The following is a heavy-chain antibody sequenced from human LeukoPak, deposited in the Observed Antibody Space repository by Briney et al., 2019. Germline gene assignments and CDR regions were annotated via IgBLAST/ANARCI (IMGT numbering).Heavy chain of an antibody. D-gene: IGHD3-3*01. V-gene: IGHV3-73*01. CDR2: IRSKANSYAT. CDR1: GFTFSGSA. CDR3: TRHRAGDFWSGSSFDY. J-gene: IGHJ4*02. Sequence: GGSLRLSCAASGFTFSGSAMHWVRQASGKGLEWVGRIRSKANSYATAYAASVKGRVTISRDDSKNTAYLQMNSLKTEDTAVYYCTRHRAGDFWSGSSFDYWGQGTLVTVSS.